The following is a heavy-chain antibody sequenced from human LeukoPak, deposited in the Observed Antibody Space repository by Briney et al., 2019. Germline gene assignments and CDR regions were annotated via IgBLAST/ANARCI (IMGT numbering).Heavy chain of an antibody. J-gene: IGHJ4*02. V-gene: IGHV1-69*13. CDR1: GGTXSSYA. Sequence: SVKVSCKASGGTXSSYAIRGVRQAPGQGLEWMGGLIPIFGTANYAQKFQGRVTITADESTSTAYMELSSLRSEDTAVYYCARDPLYGDYVTSPFDYWGQGTLVTVSS. CDR3: ARDPLYGDYVTSPFDY. CDR2: LIPIFGTA. D-gene: IGHD4-17*01.